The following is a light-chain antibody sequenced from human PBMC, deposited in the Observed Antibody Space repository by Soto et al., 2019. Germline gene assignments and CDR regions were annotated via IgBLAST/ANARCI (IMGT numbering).Light chain of an antibody. CDR2: GNT. Sequence: QLVLTRPPSVSGAPGQRVTISCTGSYSNIGAGYDVHWYQQLPGTAPKLLIYGNTNRPSGVPDRFSGSKSGTSASLAITGLQAEDEADYYCQSYDSGLSVSGVFGTGTKVTVL. V-gene: IGLV1-40*01. CDR3: QSYDSGLSVSGV. CDR1: YSNIGAGYD. J-gene: IGLJ1*01.